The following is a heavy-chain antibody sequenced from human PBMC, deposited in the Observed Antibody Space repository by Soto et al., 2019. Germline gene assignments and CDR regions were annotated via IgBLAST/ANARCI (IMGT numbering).Heavy chain of an antibody. V-gene: IGHV3-30*18. D-gene: IGHD1-7*01. Sequence: QAGGSLRLSCAASGFTFSSYGMHWVRQAPGKGLGWVAVISYDGSNKYYADSVKGRFTISRDNSKNTLYLQMNSLRAEDTAVYYCAKDLGGITGTSNWFDPWGQGTLVTVSS. CDR1: GFTFSSYG. J-gene: IGHJ5*02. CDR2: ISYDGSNK. CDR3: AKDLGGITGTSNWFDP.